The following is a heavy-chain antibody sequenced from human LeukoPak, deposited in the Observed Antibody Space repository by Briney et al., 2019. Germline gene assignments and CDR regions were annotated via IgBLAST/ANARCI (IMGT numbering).Heavy chain of an antibody. D-gene: IGHD3-3*01. J-gene: IGHJ3*02. CDR1: GFTFDDYA. V-gene: IGHV3-9*01. Sequence: PGGSLRLSCAASGFTFDDYAMHWVRQAPGKGLEWVSGISWNSGSIGYADSVKGRFTISRDNAKNSLYLQMNSLRAEDTALYYCAKDGSTIFGVVSEDDAFDIWGQGTMVTVSS. CDR3: AKDGSTIFGVVSEDDAFDI. CDR2: ISWNSGSI.